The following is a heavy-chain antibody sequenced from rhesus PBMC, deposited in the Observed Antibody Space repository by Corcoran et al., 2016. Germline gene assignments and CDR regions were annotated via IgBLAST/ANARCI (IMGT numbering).Heavy chain of an antibody. CDR2: IRGKSNNYET. CDR1: GFTFSNSA. V-gene: IGHV3-118*01. Sequence: EVQLVESGGGLVQPGGSLRLSCAASGFTFSNSAIHWVRQASGKGLEWVGRIRGKSNNYETGYAASVKGRFTISRDDSKDTAFLHMNSLKTEDTAVYYCSTGITTTGTDYWGQGVLVTVSS. J-gene: IGHJ4*01. CDR3: STGITTTGTDY. D-gene: IGHD1-44*01.